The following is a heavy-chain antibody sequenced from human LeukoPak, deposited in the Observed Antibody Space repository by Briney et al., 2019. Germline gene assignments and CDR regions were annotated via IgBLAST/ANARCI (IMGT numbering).Heavy chain of an antibody. Sequence: PSETLFLTCTVSGGSISSYYWSWIRQPPGKGLEWIGYIYYSGSTNYNPSLKSRVTISVDTSKNQFSLKLSSVTAADTAVYYCASNRDGYNFFDYWGQGTLVTVSS. D-gene: IGHD5-24*01. CDR1: GGSISSYY. CDR2: IYYSGST. V-gene: IGHV4-59*01. J-gene: IGHJ4*02. CDR3: ASNRDGYNFFDY.